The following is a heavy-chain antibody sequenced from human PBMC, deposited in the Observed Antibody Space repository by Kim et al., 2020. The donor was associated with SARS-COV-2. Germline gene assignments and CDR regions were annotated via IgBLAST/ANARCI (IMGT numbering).Heavy chain of an antibody. CDR1: GFTFSSYA. D-gene: IGHD2-2*01. Sequence: GGSLRLSCAASGFTFSSYAMHWVRQAPGKGLEWVSDISFDGSSAYYADSVKGRFTISRDNSNNIVHLQMNSLRPEDAAVYYCARATKYQLLSGDDAFGFWGQGTRVTVSS. V-gene: IGHV3-30*03. J-gene: IGHJ3*01. CDR2: ISFDGSSA. CDR3: ARATKYQLLSGDDAFGF.